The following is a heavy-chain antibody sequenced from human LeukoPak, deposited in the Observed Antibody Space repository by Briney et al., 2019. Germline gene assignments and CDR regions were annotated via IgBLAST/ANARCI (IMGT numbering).Heavy chain of an antibody. Sequence: ASVKVSCKTSRYSFTGYFMHWVRQAPGQGLEWMGWINPNSGDTKYAQKFQGRVTMTRGTSISTAYMELSRLRSDDTAVYYCARDLIVVVPAAAFDYWGQGTLVTVSS. J-gene: IGHJ4*02. CDR3: ARDLIVVVPAAAFDY. V-gene: IGHV1-2*02. CDR1: RYSFTGYF. CDR2: INPNSGDT. D-gene: IGHD2-2*01.